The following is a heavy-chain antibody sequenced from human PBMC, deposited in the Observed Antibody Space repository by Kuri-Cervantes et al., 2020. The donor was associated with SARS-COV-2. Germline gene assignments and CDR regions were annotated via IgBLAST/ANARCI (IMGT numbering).Heavy chain of an antibody. J-gene: IGHJ4*02. CDR3: ARDRDGDNENDY. Sequence: GSLRLSCTVSGGSISSSSYYWGWIRQPPGKGLEWIGSIYYSGSTYYNPSLKGRVTISVDTSKNQFSLKLSSVTAADTAVYYCARDRDGDNENDYWGQGTLVTVSS. D-gene: IGHD4/OR15-4a*01. CDR2: IYYSGST. V-gene: IGHV4-39*02. CDR1: GGSISSSSYY.